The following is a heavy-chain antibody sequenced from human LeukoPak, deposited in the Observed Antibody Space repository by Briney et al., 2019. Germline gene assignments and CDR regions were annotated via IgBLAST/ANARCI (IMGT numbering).Heavy chain of an antibody. V-gene: IGHV1-8*01. CDR1: EYTFTSYD. D-gene: IGHD4-17*01. CDR2: MSPNSGNT. CDR3: ARVSWNYIDNADSYHYYMDV. J-gene: IGHJ6*03. Sequence: ASVKVSCKASEYTFTSYDINWVRQATGQGLEWMGWMSPNSGNTGSAQKFQGRVTMTRNTSISTAYMELSSLRSEDTAVYYCARVSWNYIDNADSYHYYMDVWGKGTTVTVSS.